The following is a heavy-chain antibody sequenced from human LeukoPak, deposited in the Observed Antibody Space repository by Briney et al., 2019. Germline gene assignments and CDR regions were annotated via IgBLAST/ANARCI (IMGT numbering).Heavy chain of an antibody. Sequence: ASVKVSCKASGYTFTSYGISWVRQAPGQGLEWMGWISAYNGNTNYAQKLQGRVTMTTDTSTSTAYMELRSLRSDDTAVYYCAVAAASPHYFDYWGQGTLVTVSS. J-gene: IGHJ4*02. CDR3: AVAAASPHYFDY. CDR1: GYTFTSYG. D-gene: IGHD6-13*01. CDR2: ISAYNGNT. V-gene: IGHV1-18*01.